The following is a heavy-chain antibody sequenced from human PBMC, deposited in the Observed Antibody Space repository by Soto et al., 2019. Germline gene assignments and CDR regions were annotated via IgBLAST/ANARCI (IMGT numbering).Heavy chain of an antibody. V-gene: IGHV1-69*12. D-gene: IGHD1-7*01. J-gene: IGHJ3*02. Sequence: QVHLVQSGAEVKKPGSSVKVSCKAPGGTFSNHAINWVRQAPGQGLEWMGRIIPIFSTTNYAQKFQGRVTLTAHETTSPAYWELSSLKHNGTAVYYCAREVAADGTFREDVFDIWGQGTLVTVSS. CDR3: AREVAADGTFREDVFDI. CDR2: IIPIFSTT. CDR1: GGTFSNHA.